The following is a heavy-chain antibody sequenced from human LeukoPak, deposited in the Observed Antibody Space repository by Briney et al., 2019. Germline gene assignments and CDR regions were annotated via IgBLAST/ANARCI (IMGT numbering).Heavy chain of an antibody. J-gene: IGHJ4*02. CDR3: ARHLYGGSYYGLYYFDY. Sequence: TASETLSLTCAVYGGSFSGYYWSWIRQPPGKGLEWIGEINHSGSTNYNPSLKSRVTISVDTSKNQFSLKLSSVTAADTAVYYCARHLYGGSYYGLYYFDYWGQGTLVTVSS. CDR1: GGSFSGYY. D-gene: IGHD1-26*01. CDR2: INHSGST. V-gene: IGHV4-34*01.